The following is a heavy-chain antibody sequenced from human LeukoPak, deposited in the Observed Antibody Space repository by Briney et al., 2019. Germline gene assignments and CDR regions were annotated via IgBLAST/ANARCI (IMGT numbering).Heavy chain of an antibody. D-gene: IGHD3-10*01. V-gene: IGHV3-7*01. CDR1: GFTFGDYA. CDR2: IKDDGSEK. J-gene: IGHJ3*02. CDR3: ARIKEYGFDI. Sequence: GGSLRLSCTASGFTFGDYAMSWARQAPGKGPEWVANIKDDGSEKYYLDSVKGRFTISRDNAKNSLYLQMNSLRAEDTAVYSCARIKEYGFDIWGQGTMVTVSS.